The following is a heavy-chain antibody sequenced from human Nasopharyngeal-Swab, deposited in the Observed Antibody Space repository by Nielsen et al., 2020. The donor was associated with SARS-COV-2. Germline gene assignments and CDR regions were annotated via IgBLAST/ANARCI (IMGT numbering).Heavy chain of an antibody. V-gene: IGHV4-39*07. J-gene: IGHJ6*02. CDR1: GGSISSSSYY. CDR2: IYYSGST. Sequence: SETLSLTCTVSGGSISSSSYYWGWIRQPPGKGLEWIGSIYYSGSTYYNPSLKSRVTISVDTSKNQLSLKLSSVTAADTAVYYCARGGSSWYIDYYGMDVWGQGTTVTVSS. D-gene: IGHD6-13*01. CDR3: ARGGSSWYIDYYGMDV.